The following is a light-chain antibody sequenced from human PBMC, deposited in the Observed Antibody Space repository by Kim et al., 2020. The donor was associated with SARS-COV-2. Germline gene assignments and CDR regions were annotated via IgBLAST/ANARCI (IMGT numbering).Light chain of an antibody. Sequence: DIQMTQSPSSLSASVGDRVTITCRASQGIRNDLNWFQQKPGKAPKRLIYAASSLQSGVPSRFSGSGSGTEFTLTISSLQPEDFATYCCLQHNSYPLTFGGGTKVDIK. V-gene: IGKV1-17*01. CDR3: LQHNSYPLT. CDR1: QGIRND. J-gene: IGKJ4*01. CDR2: AAS.